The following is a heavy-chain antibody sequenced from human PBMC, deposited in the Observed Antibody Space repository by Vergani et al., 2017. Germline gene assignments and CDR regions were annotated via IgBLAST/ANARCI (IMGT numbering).Heavy chain of an antibody. V-gene: IGHV4-4*02. CDR3: ARTESFILRYFHWAL. CDR2: IYHSGST. CDR1: GGSISSSNW. Sequence: QVKLQESGPGLVKPSETLSLTCTVSGGSISSSNWWSWVRQPPGKGLEWIGEIYHSGSTNYNPSLKSRVTISVDKSKNQFSLEVTSLTAADTAIYFCARTESFILRYFHWALWGQGTLVTVSS. J-gene: IGHJ4*02. D-gene: IGHD3-9*01.